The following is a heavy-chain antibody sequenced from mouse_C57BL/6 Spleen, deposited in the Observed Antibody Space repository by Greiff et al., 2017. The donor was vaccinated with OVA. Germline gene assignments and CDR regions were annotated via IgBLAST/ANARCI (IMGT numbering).Heavy chain of an antibody. CDR3: ARSVTTVVEVDY. CDR1: GYTFTSYW. V-gene: IGHV1-69*01. CDR2: IDPSDSYT. J-gene: IGHJ2*01. D-gene: IGHD1-1*01. Sequence: VQLQQPGAELVMPGASVKLSCKASGYTFTSYWMHWVKQRPGQGLEWIGEIDPSDSYTNYNQKFKGKSTLTVDKSSSTAYMQLSSLTSEDSAVYYCARSVTTVVEVDYWGQGTTLTVSS.